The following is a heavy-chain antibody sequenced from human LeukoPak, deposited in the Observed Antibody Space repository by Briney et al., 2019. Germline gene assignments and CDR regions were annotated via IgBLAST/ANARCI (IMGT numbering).Heavy chain of an antibody. J-gene: IGHJ4*02. CDR2: ISYDGSNK. CDR1: GFTFSSYG. V-gene: IGHV3-30*18. CDR3: AKDENSGYGY. Sequence: GGSLRLSCAASGFTFSSYGIHWVRQAPGKGLEWVAVISYDGSNKYYADSVKGRFTISRDNSKNTLYLQMSSLRAEDTAVYYCAKDENSGYGYWGQGTLVTVSS. D-gene: IGHD5-12*01.